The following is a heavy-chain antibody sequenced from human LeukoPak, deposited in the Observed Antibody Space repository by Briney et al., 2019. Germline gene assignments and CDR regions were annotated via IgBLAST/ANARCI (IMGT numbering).Heavy chain of an antibody. D-gene: IGHD3-10*01. J-gene: IGHJ4*02. Sequence: GGSLRLSCVASGFTFSSNGMSWVRQAPGKGLEWVSAISGSGGSTYYADSVKGRFTISRDNSKNTLYLQMNSLRAEDTAVYYCAKPIASGDYWGQGTLVTVSS. V-gene: IGHV3-23*01. CDR1: GFTFSSNG. CDR3: AKPIASGDY. CDR2: ISGSGGST.